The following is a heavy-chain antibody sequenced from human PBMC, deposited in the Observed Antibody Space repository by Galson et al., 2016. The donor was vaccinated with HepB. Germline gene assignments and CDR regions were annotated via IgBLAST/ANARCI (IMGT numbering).Heavy chain of an antibody. V-gene: IGHV3-23*01. Sequence: SLRLSCAGPGLSLSPYAMSWGRQAPGKGLEWVSGITNIGGNTYYADSVKGRFTISRDNSKNTLYLQMSSLRAEDTALYYCAKVDCGGDCKRFDYWGQGTLVTVSS. D-gene: IGHD2-21*02. CDR2: ITNIGGNT. J-gene: IGHJ4*02. CDR1: GLSLSPYA. CDR3: AKVDCGGDCKRFDY.